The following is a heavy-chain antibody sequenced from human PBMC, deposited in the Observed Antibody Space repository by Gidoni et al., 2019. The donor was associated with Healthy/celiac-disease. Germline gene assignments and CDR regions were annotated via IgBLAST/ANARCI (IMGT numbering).Heavy chain of an antibody. CDR3: APYGSGMPGN. CDR2: IYYSGST. Sequence: QLQLQESGPGLVKPSETLSLTCTVSGGSISSSSYYWGWIRQPPGKGREWIGSIYYSGSTYYNPSLKSRVTISVDTSKNQFSLKLSSVTAADTAVYYCAPYGSGMPGNWGQGTLVTVSS. D-gene: IGHD3-10*01. CDR1: GGSISSSSYY. J-gene: IGHJ4*02. V-gene: IGHV4-39*01.